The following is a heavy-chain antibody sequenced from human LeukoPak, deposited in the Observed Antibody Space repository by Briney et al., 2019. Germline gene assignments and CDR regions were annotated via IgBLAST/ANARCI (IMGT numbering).Heavy chain of an antibody. CDR3: ARHLNPSDIVVVVAATPFDY. Sequence: PSETLSLTCTVSGGSISSSSYYWGWIRQPPGKGLEWIGSIYYSGSTYYNPSLKSRVTISVDTPKNQFSLKLSSVTAADTAVYYCARHLNPSDIVVVVAATPFDYWGQGTLVTVSS. CDR1: GGSISSSSYY. CDR2: IYYSGST. D-gene: IGHD2-15*01. J-gene: IGHJ4*02. V-gene: IGHV4-39*01.